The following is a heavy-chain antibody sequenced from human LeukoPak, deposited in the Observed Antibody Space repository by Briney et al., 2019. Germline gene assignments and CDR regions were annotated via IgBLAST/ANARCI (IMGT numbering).Heavy chain of an antibody. CDR2: INAGNGNT. V-gene: IGHV1-3*01. D-gene: IGHD4-17*01. CDR3: ASAPHDYGDHLWWFDP. Sequence: ASVKVSCKASGYTFTCYAMHWVRQAPGQRLEWMGWINAGNGNTKYSQKFQGRVTITRDTSASTAYMELSSLRSEDTAVYYCASAPHDYGDHLWWFDPWGQGTLVTVSS. J-gene: IGHJ5*02. CDR1: GYTFTCYA.